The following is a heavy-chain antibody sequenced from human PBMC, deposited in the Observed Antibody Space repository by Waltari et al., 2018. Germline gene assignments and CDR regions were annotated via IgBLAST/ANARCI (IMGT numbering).Heavy chain of an antibody. CDR3: ARDPHQAGDY. V-gene: IGHV3-11*01. D-gene: IGHD2-2*01. J-gene: IGHJ4*02. CDR2: IDKSGSTI. CDR1: GFTFTDYY. Sequence: QVQVVESGGGLVKPGGSLRLSCVASGFTFTDYYMSWIRQAPGKGLEWVSFIDKSGSTIFYADSVKGRFTVSRDNAKNSLYLQMNTLSPDDTAVYYCARDPHQAGDYWGQGTLVTVSS.